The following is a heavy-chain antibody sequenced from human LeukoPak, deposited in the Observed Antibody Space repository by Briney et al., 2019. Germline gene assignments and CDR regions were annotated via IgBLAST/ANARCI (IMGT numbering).Heavy chain of an antibody. CDR2: IFWNDDK. CDR3: AHGRLDV. Sequence: SGPTLVNPTQTLTLTCTFSGFSLSTSGMGVGWIRQPPGKALEWLAVIFWNDDKRYRPSLKSRLTITKDTSKNQVVLTMTNMDPVDTATYYCAHGRLDVWGQGTTVTVSS. CDR1: GFSLSTSGMG. J-gene: IGHJ6*02. V-gene: IGHV2-5*01.